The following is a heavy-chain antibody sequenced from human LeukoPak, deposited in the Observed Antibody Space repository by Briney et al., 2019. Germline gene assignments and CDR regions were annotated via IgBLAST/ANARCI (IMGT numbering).Heavy chain of an antibody. V-gene: IGHV1-69*05. CDR3: ARAYYSSRKRANYYYYYMDV. D-gene: IGHD3-10*01. CDR1: GGTFSSYA. Sequence: SVKVSCKAPGGTFSSYAISWVRQAPGQGLEWMGGITPMFGTANYAQKFQGRVTITTDESTSTAYMELSSLRSEDTAVYYCARAYYSSRKRANYYYYYMDVWGKGTTVTVSS. CDR2: ITPMFGTA. J-gene: IGHJ6*03.